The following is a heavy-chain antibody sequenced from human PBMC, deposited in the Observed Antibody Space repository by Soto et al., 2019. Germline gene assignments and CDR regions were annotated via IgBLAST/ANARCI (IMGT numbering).Heavy chain of an antibody. CDR2: INPSGGST. D-gene: IGHD1-26*01. Sequence: HRKSQAPGQGLEWMGIINPSGGSTSYAQKFQGRVTMTRDTSTSTVYMELSSLRSEDTAVYYCARDELRGAFDIWGQGTMVTVSS. CDR3: ARDELRGAFDI. V-gene: IGHV1-46*03. J-gene: IGHJ3*02.